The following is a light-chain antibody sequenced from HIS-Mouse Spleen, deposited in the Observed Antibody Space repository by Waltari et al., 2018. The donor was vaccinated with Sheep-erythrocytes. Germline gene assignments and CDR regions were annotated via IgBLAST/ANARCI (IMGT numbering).Light chain of an antibody. CDR1: QSISSY. Sequence: DIQMTQSPSSLFASVGDTVTITCRASQSISSYLNWYQQKPGKAPKLLIYAASSLQSGVPSRFSGSGSGTDFTLTISSLQPEDFATYYCQQSYSTPPLTFGGGTKVEIK. CDR3: QQSYSTPPLT. V-gene: IGKV1-39*01. CDR2: AAS. J-gene: IGKJ4*01.